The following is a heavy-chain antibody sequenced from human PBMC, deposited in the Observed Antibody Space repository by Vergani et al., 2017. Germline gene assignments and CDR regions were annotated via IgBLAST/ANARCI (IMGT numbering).Heavy chain of an antibody. J-gene: IGHJ3*02. CDR2: ISAYNGNT. CDR1: GYTFTSYG. Sequence: QVQLVQSGAEVKKPGASVKVSCKASGYTFTSYGISWVRQAPGQGLEWMGWISAYNGNTNYAQKLQGSVTMTTDTSTSTAYMELRSLRSDDTAVYYCARARITMIVVVSLVAFDIWGQGTMVTVSS. V-gene: IGHV1-18*04. CDR3: ARARITMIVVVSLVAFDI. D-gene: IGHD3-22*01.